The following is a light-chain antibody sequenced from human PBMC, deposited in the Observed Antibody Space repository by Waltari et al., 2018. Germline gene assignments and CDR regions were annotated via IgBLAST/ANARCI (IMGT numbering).Light chain of an antibody. CDR1: QSVLYSSNNKNY. J-gene: IGKJ1*01. CDR2: WAS. CDR3: QQYLSTPPT. Sequence: DIVMTQSPDSLAVSLGERATINCKSSQSVLYSSNNKNYLAWYQQKPGQPPKLLIYWASTRESGVPDRFSGSGSGTDFTLTISSLQAEDVAVYYCQQYLSTPPTFGQG. V-gene: IGKV4-1*01.